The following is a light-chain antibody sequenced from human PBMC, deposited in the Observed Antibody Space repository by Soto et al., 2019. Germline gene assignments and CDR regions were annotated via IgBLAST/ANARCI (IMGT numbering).Light chain of an antibody. CDR2: KIS. CDR3: LQATQFPQYT. Sequence: DIGLTQTPLSSPVTLGQPASISCRSSQRLVHSDGNTYLSWLQQRPGQPPRLLLYKISNRFSGVPDRFRGSGAGTDFTLIISRVEAEYVGVYYCLQATQFPQYTSGQGTKLEIK. J-gene: IGKJ2*01. CDR1: QRLVHSDGNTY. V-gene: IGKV2-24*01.